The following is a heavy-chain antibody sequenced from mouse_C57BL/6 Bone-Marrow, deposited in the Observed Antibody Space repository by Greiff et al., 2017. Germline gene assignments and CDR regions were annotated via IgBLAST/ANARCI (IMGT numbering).Heavy chain of an antibody. CDR3: ARLEFDGSSGDWYFDV. D-gene: IGHD1-1*01. Sequence: VKVVESGPELVKPGASVKLSCKASGYTFTSYDINWVKQRPGQGLEWIGWIYPRDGSTKYNEKFKGKATLTVDTSSSTAYMERHSLTSEDSAVYFCARLEFDGSSGDWYFDVWGTGTTGTVSS. CDR1: GYTFTSYD. V-gene: IGHV1-85*01. CDR2: IYPRDGST. J-gene: IGHJ1*03.